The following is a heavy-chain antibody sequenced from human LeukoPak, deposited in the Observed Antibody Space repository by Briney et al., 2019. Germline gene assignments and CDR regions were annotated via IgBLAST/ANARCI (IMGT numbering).Heavy chain of an antibody. CDR3: ARDAIRHDYGADY. D-gene: IGHD4-17*01. Sequence: GGSLRLSCAASGFTFSSYGMHWVRQAPGKGLEWVAVIWFDGSNKYYADSVKGRFTISRDNSKNTLYLQMNSLRAEDTAVYYCARDAIRHDYGADYWGQGTLVTVSS. CDR1: GFTFSSYG. CDR2: IWFDGSNK. J-gene: IGHJ4*02. V-gene: IGHV3-33*01.